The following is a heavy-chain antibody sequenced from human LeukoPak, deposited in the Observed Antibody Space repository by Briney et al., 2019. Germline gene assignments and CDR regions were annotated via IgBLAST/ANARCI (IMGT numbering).Heavy chain of an antibody. D-gene: IGHD4-17*01. Sequence: ASVKVSCKASGGTFSSYAISWVRQAPGQGLEWMGGIIPIFGTANYAQKFQGRVTITADESTSTAYMELSSLRSEDTAVYYCARGDYGDYALPTDYWGQGTLVTVSS. V-gene: IGHV1-69*13. J-gene: IGHJ4*02. CDR1: GGTFSSYA. CDR2: IIPIFGTA. CDR3: ARGDYGDYALPTDY.